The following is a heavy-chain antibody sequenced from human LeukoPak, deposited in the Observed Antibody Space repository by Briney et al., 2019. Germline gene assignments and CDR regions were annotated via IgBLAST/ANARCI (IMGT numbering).Heavy chain of an antibody. CDR2: IVASGGGT. Sequence: PGGSLRLSCAASGFTFSTFAMSWVRQAPGKGLEWVSGIVASGGGTNYADSVKGRLTISRDNSKNTLYLQMNSLRAEDTAVYYCAKEIGSGSYYNNYNWFDPWGQGTLVTVSS. CDR3: AKEIGSGSYYNNYNWFDP. V-gene: IGHV3-23*01. CDR1: GFTFSTFA. J-gene: IGHJ5*02. D-gene: IGHD3-10*01.